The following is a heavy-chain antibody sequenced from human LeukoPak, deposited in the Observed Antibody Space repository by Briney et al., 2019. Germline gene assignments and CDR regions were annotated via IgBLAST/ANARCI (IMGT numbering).Heavy chain of an antibody. D-gene: IGHD6-13*01. V-gene: IGHV5-51*01. CDR1: GYSFTSYW. J-gene: IGHJ4*02. Sequence: GESLKISCKDSGYSFTSYWIGWVRQMPGKGLEFMGIIYPGDSDTRYSPSFQGQVTIPVDKSISTAYLQWSSLKASDTAIYYCARTSVAGYSSSWYAYFDYWGQGTLVTVSS. CDR3: ARTSVAGYSSSWYAYFDY. CDR2: IYPGDSDT.